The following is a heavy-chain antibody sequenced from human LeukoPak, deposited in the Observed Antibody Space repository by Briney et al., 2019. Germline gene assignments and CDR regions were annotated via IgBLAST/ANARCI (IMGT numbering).Heavy chain of an antibody. Sequence: SETLSLTCAVYIGSFSGYYWSWIRQTPGKGLEWIGEINHSGSTYYNPSLESRVTISVDTSKNQFSLNLSSVTAADTAVYYCARHGGTRITLLEVYYFDYWGQGALVTVSS. CDR1: IGSFSGYY. CDR3: ARHGGTRITLLEVYYFDY. V-gene: IGHV4-34*01. CDR2: INHSGST. J-gene: IGHJ4*02. D-gene: IGHD4-11*01.